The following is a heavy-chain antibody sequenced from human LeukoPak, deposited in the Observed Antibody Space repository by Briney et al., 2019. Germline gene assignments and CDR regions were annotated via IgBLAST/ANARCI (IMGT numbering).Heavy chain of an antibody. J-gene: IGHJ4*02. CDR1: GFAFSTYS. V-gene: IGHV3-21*04. CDR3: AKGGYYDSSGPFNPYYFDY. D-gene: IGHD3-22*01. CDR2: VSSSSSII. Sequence: GGSLRLSCAASGFAFSTYSMNWVRQAPGRGLEWVSSVSSSSSIIYYADSVKGRFTISRDNSKNTLYLQMNSLRAEDTAVYYCAKGGYYDSSGPFNPYYFDYWGQGTLVTVSS.